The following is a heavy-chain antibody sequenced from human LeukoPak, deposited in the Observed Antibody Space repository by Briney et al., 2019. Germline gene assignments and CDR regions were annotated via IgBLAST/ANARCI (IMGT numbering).Heavy chain of an antibody. CDR1: GGSINTY. D-gene: IGHD3-10*02. CDR3: ARGGIFGIDAFDT. Sequence: SETLSLTCTVSGGSINTYWSWVRQPPGKGLEWIGYVYYSGSANYNPSLKSRLTISVDTSNNQFSLKLSSVTAADTAVYYCARGGIFGIDAFDTWGQGTMVTVSS. J-gene: IGHJ3*02. V-gene: IGHV4-59*12. CDR2: VYYSGSA.